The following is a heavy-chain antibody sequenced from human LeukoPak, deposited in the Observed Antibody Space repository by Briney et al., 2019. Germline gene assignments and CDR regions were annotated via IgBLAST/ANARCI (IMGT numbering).Heavy chain of an antibody. V-gene: IGHV1-24*01. CDR2: FDPGDAET. CDR3: AAGGVYDLLKY. D-gene: IGHD5/OR15-5a*01. Sequence: ASVKVSCKVHGSTLTELSMHWVRQAPGKGLEWMRGFDPGDAETIYAQKFQGRVTMTEDTSTDTAYMELSSLRSEDTAVYYCAAGGVYDLLKYWGQGALVTVSS. CDR1: GSTLTELS. J-gene: IGHJ4*02.